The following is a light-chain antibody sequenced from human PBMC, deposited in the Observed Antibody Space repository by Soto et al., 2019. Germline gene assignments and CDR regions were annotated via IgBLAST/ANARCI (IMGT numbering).Light chain of an antibody. J-gene: IGKJ4*02. CDR2: DAS. CDR1: QSVSSY. CDR3: QQRTNWPG. V-gene: IGKV3-11*01. Sequence: EIVLTQSPATLSLSPGERATLSCRASQSVSSYLAWYQQKPGQAPRLLIYDASNRATGIPARFSGSGPGTDFNLTISSLEPEDLAVYYCQQRTNWPGFGGGTKVEIK.